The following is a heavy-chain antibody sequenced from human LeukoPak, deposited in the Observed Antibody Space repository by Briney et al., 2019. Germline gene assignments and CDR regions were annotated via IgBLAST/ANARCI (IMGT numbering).Heavy chain of an antibody. D-gene: IGHD6-13*01. Sequence: PSETLSLTCAVSGYSISSGYYWGWIRQPPGKGLEWIGRIYTSESTNYNPSLKSRVTISVDTSKNQFSLKLSSVTAADTAVYYCARLGIAAAGTKDAFDIWGQGTMVTVSS. CDR3: ARLGIAAAGTKDAFDI. J-gene: IGHJ3*02. V-gene: IGHV4-38-2*01. CDR2: IYTSEST. CDR1: GYSISSGYY.